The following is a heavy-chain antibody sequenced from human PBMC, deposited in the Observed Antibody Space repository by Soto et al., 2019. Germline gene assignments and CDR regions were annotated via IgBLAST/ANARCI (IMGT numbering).Heavy chain of an antibody. Sequence: QVHLQESGPRLAQSSGTLSLTCGVSGAPISTGNWWTWVRQPPGKGLEWIGEIYHGGNTNYRPSLKSRVTISVDKSKNQFSLRLSSVTAADTAVYYCARHSSYYYDSSAYYDSWGQGTLVTVSS. CDR1: GAPISTGNW. J-gene: IGHJ5*01. V-gene: IGHV4-4*02. CDR3: ARHSSYYYDSSAYYDS. D-gene: IGHD3-22*01. CDR2: IYHGGNT.